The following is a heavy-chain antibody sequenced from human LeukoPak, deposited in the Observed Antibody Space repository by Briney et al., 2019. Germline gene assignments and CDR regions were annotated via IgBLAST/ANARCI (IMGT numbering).Heavy chain of an antibody. CDR2: ISESGTGT. J-gene: IGHJ4*02. CDR1: GVTFSRYA. D-gene: IGHD5-18*01. Sequence: GGSLRLSCAASGVTFSRYAMSWVRQAPGKGMEWVSAISESGTGTYYADSVKGRFTISGDNSKNTLSLQMNSLRAEDTAVYYCAKDIAHGYTFGSIEQDYWGQGTLVTVSS. V-gene: IGHV3-23*01. CDR3: AKDIAHGYTFGSIEQDY.